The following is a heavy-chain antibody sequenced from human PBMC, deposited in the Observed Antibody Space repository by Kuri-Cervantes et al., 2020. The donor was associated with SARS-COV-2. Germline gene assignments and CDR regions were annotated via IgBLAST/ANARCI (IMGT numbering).Heavy chain of an antibody. CDR2: IYSSSSYI. Sequence: GESLKISCAASGFTFSSYNMNWVRQAPGKGLEWVSSIYSSSSYIYYADSAKGRFTISRDNAKNSLYLQMNSLRAEDTAVYYCARVGPYYDSSGYYLDYWGQGTLVTVSS. CDR1: GFTFSSYN. CDR3: ARVGPYYDSSGYYLDY. D-gene: IGHD3-22*01. J-gene: IGHJ4*02. V-gene: IGHV3-21*01.